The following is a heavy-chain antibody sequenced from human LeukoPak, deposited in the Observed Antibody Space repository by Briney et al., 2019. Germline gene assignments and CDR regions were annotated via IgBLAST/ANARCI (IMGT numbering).Heavy chain of an antibody. D-gene: IGHD2-15*01. CDR1: GFTFDDYA. CDR2: ISSSSSYI. CDR3: ARGGVDIVVVVAATTSGAFDI. J-gene: IGHJ3*02. Sequence: GRSLRLSCAASGFTFDDYAMHWVRQAPGKGLEWVSSISSSSSYIYYADSVKGRFTISRDNAKNSLYLQMNSLRAEDTAVYYCARGGVDIVVVVAATTSGAFDIWGQGTMVTVSS. V-gene: IGHV3-21*01.